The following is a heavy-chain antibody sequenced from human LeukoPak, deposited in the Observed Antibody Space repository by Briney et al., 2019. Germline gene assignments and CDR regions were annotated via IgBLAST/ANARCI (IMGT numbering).Heavy chain of an antibody. CDR2: IYYSGST. J-gene: IGHJ4*02. V-gene: IGHV4-59*08. Sequence: PSETLSLTCTVSGGSVSSYYWSWIRQPPGKGLEWIGYIYYSGSTNYNPSLESRVTISVDTSKNQFSLRLSSVTAADTAVYYCARLAKYSYAPYYFDYWGQGTLVTVSS. CDR1: GGSVSSYY. D-gene: IGHD5-18*01. CDR3: ARLAKYSYAPYYFDY.